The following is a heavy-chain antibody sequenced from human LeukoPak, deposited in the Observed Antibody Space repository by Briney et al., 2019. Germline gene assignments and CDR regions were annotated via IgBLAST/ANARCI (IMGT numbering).Heavy chain of an antibody. CDR3: ARRVATAYGSWLDP. J-gene: IGHJ5*02. D-gene: IGHD5-12*01. CDR2: IYYTGST. Sequence: TSETLSLTCTVSGGSISTYYWGWIRQPPGKELEWIGYIYYTGSTNYNPSLKSRVTISLDTSKNQFSLKLTSVTAADTAVYFRARRVATAYGSWLDPWGQGTLVTVSS. CDR1: GGSISTYY. V-gene: IGHV4-59*01.